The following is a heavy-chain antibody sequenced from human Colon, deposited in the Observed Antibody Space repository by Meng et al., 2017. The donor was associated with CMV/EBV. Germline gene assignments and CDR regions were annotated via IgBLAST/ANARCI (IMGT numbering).Heavy chain of an antibody. Sequence: GGSLRLSCAASGSSFSNSWMIWVRRAPGKGLEWVAKTNEDGSDKYYVDSVKGRFTIFRDNAKNSVYLQMNSLRAEDTAVHYCASTGPLYGLYFCYWGQGTLVTVSS. CDR2: TNEDGSDK. CDR1: GSSFSNSW. J-gene: IGHJ4*02. V-gene: IGHV3-7*01. CDR3: ASTGPLYGLYFCY. D-gene: IGHD2-8*01.